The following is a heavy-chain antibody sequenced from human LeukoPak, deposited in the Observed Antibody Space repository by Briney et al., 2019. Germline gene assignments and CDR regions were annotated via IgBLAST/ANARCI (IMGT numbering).Heavy chain of an antibody. CDR2: IIPILGIA. J-gene: IGHJ6*02. CDR3: ARDYAPPDTAMVGEYYYYGMDV. CDR1: GGTFSSYA. D-gene: IGHD5-18*01. Sequence: SVKVSCKASGGTFSSYAISWVRQAPGQGLEWMGRIIPILGIANYAQKFQGRVTITADKSTSTAYMELSSLRSEDTAVYYCARDYAPPDTAMVGEYYYYGMDVGGQGTTVTVSS. V-gene: IGHV1-69*04.